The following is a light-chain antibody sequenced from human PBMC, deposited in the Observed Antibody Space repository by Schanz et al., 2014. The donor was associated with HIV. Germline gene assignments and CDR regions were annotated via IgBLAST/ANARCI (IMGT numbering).Light chain of an antibody. CDR3: SSYAGSNNLV. CDR1: SSDIGDYNY. CDR2: EVS. Sequence: QSALTQPPSASGSPGQSVTISCTGTSSDIGDYNYVSWYQQHPGTAPKLMIYEVSMRPSGVPDRFSGSKSGNTASLTVSGLQAEDEADYYCSSYAGSNNLVFGGGTKLTVL. V-gene: IGLV2-8*01. J-gene: IGLJ2*01.